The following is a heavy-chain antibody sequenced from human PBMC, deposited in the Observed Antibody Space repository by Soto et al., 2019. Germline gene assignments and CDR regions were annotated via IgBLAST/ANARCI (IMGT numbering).Heavy chain of an antibody. CDR1: GGSISSYY. J-gene: IGHJ5*02. CDR2: IYYSGST. CDR3: ALRVPTVTTGWFDP. D-gene: IGHD4-4*01. Sequence: PSETLSLTCTVSGGSISSYYWSWIRQPPGKGLEWIGYIYYSGSTNYNPSLKSRVTISVDTSKNQFSLKLSSVTAADTAVYYCALRVPTVTTGWFDPWGQGTLVTVSS. V-gene: IGHV4-59*12.